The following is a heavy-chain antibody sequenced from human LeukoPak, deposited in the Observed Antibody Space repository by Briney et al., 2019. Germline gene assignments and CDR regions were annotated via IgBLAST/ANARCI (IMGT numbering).Heavy chain of an antibody. J-gene: IGHJ4*02. CDR2: ISNNGGYT. CDR1: GFTFSSSA. D-gene: IGHD2-15*01. CDR3: AKQLGYCSDGSCYFPY. V-gene: IGHV3-23*01. Sequence: GGSLRLSCAASGFTFSSSAMSWVRQAPGKGLEWVSAISNNGGYTYYADSVQGQFTISRDNSKSTLCLQMNSLRAEDTAVYYCAKQLGYCSDGSCYFPYWGQGTLVTVSS.